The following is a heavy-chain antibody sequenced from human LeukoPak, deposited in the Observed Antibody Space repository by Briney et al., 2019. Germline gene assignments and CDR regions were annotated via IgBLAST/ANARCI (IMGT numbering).Heavy chain of an antibody. CDR1: GGSISSGGYY. CDR2: IYNSGST. Sequence: SETLSLTCTVSGGSISSGGYYWSWIRQYPGKGLEWIGYIYNSGSTDYNPSLKSRVTMSGDTSKNQFSVKLSSVTAADTAVYYCARSSAGYYSAYFFDYWGQGILVTVSS. V-gene: IGHV4-31*03. J-gene: IGHJ4*02. CDR3: ARSSAGYYSAYFFDY. D-gene: IGHD3-22*01.